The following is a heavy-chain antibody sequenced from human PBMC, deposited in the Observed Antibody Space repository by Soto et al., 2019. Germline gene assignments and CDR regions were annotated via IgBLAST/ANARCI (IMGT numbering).Heavy chain of an antibody. Sequence: EVQLVESGGGLVQPGRSLRLSCAASGFTFDDYAMHWVRQAPGKGLEWVSGISWNSGSIGYADSVKGRFTISRDNAKNSLYLQMNSLRAEDTALYYCAKDNTLTPLWAFDIWGQGTMVTVSS. J-gene: IGHJ3*02. CDR1: GFTFDDYA. CDR3: AKDNTLTPLWAFDI. D-gene: IGHD4-17*01. V-gene: IGHV3-9*01. CDR2: ISWNSGSI.